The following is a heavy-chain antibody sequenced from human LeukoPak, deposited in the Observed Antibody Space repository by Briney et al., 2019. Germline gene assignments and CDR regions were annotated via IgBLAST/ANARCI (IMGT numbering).Heavy chain of an antibody. D-gene: IGHD6-19*01. V-gene: IGHV1-2*02. Sequence: ASVKVSCKASGYTFTGYYMHWVRQAPGQGLEWMGWINPNSGGTNYAQKLQGRVTMTTDTPTSTAYMELRSLRSDDTAVYYCARADIRAIASSGWYGFDFWGQGTLVTVSS. CDR3: ARADIRAIASSGWYGFDF. CDR1: GYTFTGYY. CDR2: INPNSGGT. J-gene: IGHJ4*02.